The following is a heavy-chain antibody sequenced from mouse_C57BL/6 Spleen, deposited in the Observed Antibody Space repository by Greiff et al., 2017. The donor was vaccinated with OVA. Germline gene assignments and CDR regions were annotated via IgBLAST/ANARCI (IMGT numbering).Heavy chain of an antibody. V-gene: IGHV3-1*01. CDR1: GYSITSGYD. J-gene: IGHJ2*01. D-gene: IGHD2-3*01. CDR2: ISYSGST. Sequence: EVKLVESGPGMVKPSQSLSLTCTVTGYSITSGYDWHWIRHFPGNKLEWMGYISYSGSTNYNPSLKSRISITHDTSKNHFFLKLNSVTTEDTATYYCARARWLLHFDYWGQGTTLTVSS. CDR3: ARARWLLHFDY.